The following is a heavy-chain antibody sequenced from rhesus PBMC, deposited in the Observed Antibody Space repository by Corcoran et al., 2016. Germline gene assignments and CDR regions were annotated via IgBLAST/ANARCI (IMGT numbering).Heavy chain of an antibody. V-gene: IGHV4-169*02. CDR2: IYGSGSST. CDR3: ASDPAGTNLDY. J-gene: IGHJ4*01. CDR1: GGSISSSY. D-gene: IGHD1-20*01. Sequence: QLQLQESGPGLVKPSETLSVTCAVSGGSISSSYWSWIRQAPGKGLEWIGYIYGSGSSTNYNPSLKRRVTLSVDTSKNQLSLKLSSVTAADTAVYYCASDPAGTNLDYWGQGVLVTVSS.